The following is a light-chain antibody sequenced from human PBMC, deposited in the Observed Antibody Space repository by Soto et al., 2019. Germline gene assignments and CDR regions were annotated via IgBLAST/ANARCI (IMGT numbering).Light chain of an antibody. CDR3: QQYSTYPVT. V-gene: IGKV1-16*02. J-gene: IGKJ5*01. Sequence: DIQMTQSPSSLSASVGDRVTITCRASQGISNYFAWSQQKPGKAPKSLIYDASSLRSGVTSKFSGSGFGTEFTLTISSPQPEDFATYYCQQYSTYPVTFGQGTRLEIK. CDR1: QGISNY. CDR2: DAS.